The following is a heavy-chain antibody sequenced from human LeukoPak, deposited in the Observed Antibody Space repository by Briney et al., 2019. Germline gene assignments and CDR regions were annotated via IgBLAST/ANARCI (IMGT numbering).Heavy chain of an antibody. CDR1: GFIFSTYG. Sequence: GGSLRLSCAASGFIFSTYGTNWVRQAPGKGLEWVSSISGSSTYIYFADSVKGRFTISRDNAKNSLYLQMNSLRAEDTAVYYCARDRFGDYNFDYWGQGTLVTVSS. V-gene: IGHV3-21*01. D-gene: IGHD4-17*01. J-gene: IGHJ4*02. CDR3: ARDRFGDYNFDY. CDR2: ISGSSTYI.